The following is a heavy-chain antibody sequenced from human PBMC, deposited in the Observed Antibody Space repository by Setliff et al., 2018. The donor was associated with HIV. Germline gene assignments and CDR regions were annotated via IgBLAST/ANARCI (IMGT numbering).Heavy chain of an antibody. CDR1: GGSFSGYH. CDR2: IYYGST. J-gene: IGHJ5*02. Sequence: PSETLSLTCAVYGGSFSGYHWSWIRQPPGKALEWIGYIYYGSTHYNPSFEGRVTISVDTSKNQLSLKLRSVTAADTAMYYCARRRCSAASCPDNSWNWLDPWGQGTLVTVSS. D-gene: IGHD2-15*01. V-gene: IGHV4-34*01. CDR3: ARRRCSAASCPDNSWNWLDP.